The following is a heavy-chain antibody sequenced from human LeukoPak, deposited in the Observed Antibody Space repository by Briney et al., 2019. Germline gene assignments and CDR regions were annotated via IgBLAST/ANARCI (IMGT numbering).Heavy chain of an antibody. D-gene: IGHD2-2*01. Sequence: GASVKVSCKASGYTFSGYYMHWVRQAPGQGLEWMGWISAYNGNTNYAQKLQGRVTMTTDTSTSTAYMELRSLGSDDTAVYYCARDICDLGYCSSFIYYYYGMDVWGQGTTVTVSS. CDR2: ISAYNGNT. CDR3: ARDICDLGYCSSFIYYYYGMDV. CDR1: GYTFSGYY. J-gene: IGHJ6*02. V-gene: IGHV1-18*04.